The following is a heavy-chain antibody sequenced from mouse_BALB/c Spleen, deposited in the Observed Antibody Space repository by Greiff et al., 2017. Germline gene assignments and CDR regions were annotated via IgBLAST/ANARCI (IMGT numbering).Heavy chain of an antibody. CDR1: GYTFTNYW. Sequence: QVQLQQSGAELVRPGTSVKISCKASGYTFTNYWLGWVKQRPGHGLEWIGDIYPGGGYTNYNEKFKGKATLTADTSSSTAYMQLSSLTSEDSAVYFCARSLPHYYAMDYWGQGTSVTVSS. CDR3: ARSLPHYYAMDY. CDR2: IYPGGGYT. V-gene: IGHV1-63*02. J-gene: IGHJ4*01.